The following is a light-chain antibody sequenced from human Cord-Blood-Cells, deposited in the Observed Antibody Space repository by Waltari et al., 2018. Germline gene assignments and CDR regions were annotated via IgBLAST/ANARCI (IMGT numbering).Light chain of an antibody. V-gene: IGLV2-14*03. J-gene: IGLJ3*02. CDR3: SSYTSSSTLV. CDR1: SSHVGGYNY. Sequence: QSALTQPASVSGSPGQPITLSCTGTSSHVGGYNYVSWYQQHPGKAPKLMIYDVSNRPSGVSNRFSGSKSGNTASLTISGLQAEDEADYYCSSYTSSSTLVFGGGTKLTVL. CDR2: DVS.